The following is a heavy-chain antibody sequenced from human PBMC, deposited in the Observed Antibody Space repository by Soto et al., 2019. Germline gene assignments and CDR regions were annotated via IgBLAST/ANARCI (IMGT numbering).Heavy chain of an antibody. J-gene: IGHJ4*02. CDR1: DGSISSTSYC. CDR2: ISYSGST. V-gene: IGHV4-39*01. D-gene: IGHD5-18*01. CDR3: ARLALGGLSYGYVDY. Sequence: QLQLQESGPGLVKPSETLSLTCTVSDGSISSTSYCWGWIRQPPGKGLEWIGRISYSGSTYYNLSLQSRVTISIDMSKKQFSLKMSSLTAADTAVYYCARLALGGLSYGYVDYWGQGILVTVSS.